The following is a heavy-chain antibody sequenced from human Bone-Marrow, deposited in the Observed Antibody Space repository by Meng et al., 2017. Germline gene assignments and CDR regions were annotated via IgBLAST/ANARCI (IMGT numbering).Heavy chain of an antibody. CDR1: GYTFTGYY. J-gene: IGHJ4*02. D-gene: IGHD6-13*01. Sequence: QMQLVQSGAEVKQPGASGSVSCKASGYTFTGYYIHWVRQAPGQGLEWLGRIDCNNGGAIYAQKFQDRVTMTRDTSITTAYMDLSRLTSDDTAVYYCARDAGRAAGPRWGQGTLVTVSS. V-gene: IGHV1-2*06. CDR2: IDCNNGGA. CDR3: ARDAGRAAGPR.